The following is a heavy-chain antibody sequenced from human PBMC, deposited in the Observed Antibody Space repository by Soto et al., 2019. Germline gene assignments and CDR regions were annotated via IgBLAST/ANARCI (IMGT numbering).Heavy chain of an antibody. J-gene: IGHJ4*02. CDR2: IIVSGDNT. Sequence: GSLRLSCAASGFTFSTYAMSWVRQAPGKGLEWVSGIIVSGDNTYYADSVKCRFTISRENPKNPLYLQMNNRRAEDTAVYYWADGGEGSFNFVYGGQGTKVPVS. V-gene: IGHV3-23*01. CDR1: GFTFSTYA. CDR3: ADGGEGSFNFVY. D-gene: IGHD3-16*01.